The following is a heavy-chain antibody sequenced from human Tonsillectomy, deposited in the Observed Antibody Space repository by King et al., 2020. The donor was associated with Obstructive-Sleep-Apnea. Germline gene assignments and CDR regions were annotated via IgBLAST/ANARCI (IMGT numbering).Heavy chain of an antibody. CDR3: ARPDY. V-gene: IGHV3-7*03. CDR1: GLTFSNYW. CDR2: IKQDGSEK. Sequence: VQLVESGGGLVQPGGSLRRSCVASGLTFSNYWMSWVRQAQGKGLEWVANIKQDGSEKYYVDTVKGRFTISRDNAKNSLYLQMNSLRAEDTAVYYCARPDYWGQGTLVTVSS. J-gene: IGHJ4*02.